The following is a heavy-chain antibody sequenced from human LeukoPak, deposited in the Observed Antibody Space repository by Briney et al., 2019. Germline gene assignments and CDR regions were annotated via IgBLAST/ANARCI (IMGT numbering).Heavy chain of an antibody. CDR3: ARIRGGGATSFDY. J-gene: IGHJ4*02. CDR2: ISSSSSYI. Sequence: PGGSLRLSCAASGFTFSNAWMNWVRQAPGKGLEWVSSISSSSSYIYYADSVKGRFTIPRDNAKNSLYLQMNSLRAEDTAVYYCARIRGGGATSFDYWGQGILVTVSS. CDR1: GFTFSNAW. D-gene: IGHD1-26*01. V-gene: IGHV3-21*01.